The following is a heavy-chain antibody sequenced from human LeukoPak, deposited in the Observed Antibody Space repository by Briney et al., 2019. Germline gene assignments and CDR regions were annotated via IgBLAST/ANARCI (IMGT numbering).Heavy chain of an antibody. CDR1: GGTFSSYA. D-gene: IGHD6-13*01. CDR3: ARGSIWYSSSWYEDY. Sequence: GASVKVSCKASGGTFSSYAISWVRQAPGQGLEWMGGIIPIFGTANYAQKFQGRVTITTDESTSTAYMELSSLRSEDTAVYYCARGSIWYSSSWYEDYWGQGTLVTVSS. V-gene: IGHV1-69*05. J-gene: IGHJ4*02. CDR2: IIPIFGTA.